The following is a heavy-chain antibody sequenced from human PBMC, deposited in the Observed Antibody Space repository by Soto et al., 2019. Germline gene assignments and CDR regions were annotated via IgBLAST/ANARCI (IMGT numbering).Heavy chain of an antibody. V-gene: IGHV4-31*03. D-gene: IGHD6-19*01. Sequence: PSETLSLTCTVSGGSISSGGYYWSWIRQHPGKGLEWIGYIYYSGSTYYNPSLKSRVTISVDTSKNQFSLKLSSVTAADTAVYYCARVFRIAVAGTPNAIDYWGQGTLVTVSS. CDR1: GGSISSGGYY. J-gene: IGHJ4*02. CDR2: IYYSGST. CDR3: ARVFRIAVAGTPNAIDY.